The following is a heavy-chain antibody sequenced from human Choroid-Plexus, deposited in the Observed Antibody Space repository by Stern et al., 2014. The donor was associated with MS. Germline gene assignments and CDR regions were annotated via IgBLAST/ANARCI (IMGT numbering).Heavy chain of an antibody. J-gene: IGHJ4*02. D-gene: IGHD6-19*01. CDR3: VRVSGSSGSDF. CDR2: IRNKANSYTT. Sequence: EVQLVESGGGLVQPGGSLRLSCVASGFTLSDHYMDWVRQAPGKGLEWVGRIRNKANSYTTQYAASGKGRFVISRDDSKNSLYLQMNSLKSEDTAVYYCVRVSGSSGSDFWGQGTLVSVSS. CDR1: GFTLSDHY. V-gene: IGHV3-72*01.